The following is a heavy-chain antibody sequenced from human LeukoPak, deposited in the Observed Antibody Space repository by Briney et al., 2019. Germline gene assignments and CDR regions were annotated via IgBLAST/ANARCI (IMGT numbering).Heavy chain of an antibody. CDR2: INDDGRER. CDR1: GFAFNKYA. Sequence: GGSLRLSCAASGFAFNKYAMTWVRQAPGKGLEWVSNINDDGRERHYSDSVKGRFTISRDNSKNTLFLQMDSLRAEDTAVYYCAKTQWKVGATDYFDYWGKGLLVTVSS. CDR3: AKTQWKVGATDYFDY. V-gene: IGHV3-23*01. J-gene: IGHJ4*02. D-gene: IGHD1-26*01.